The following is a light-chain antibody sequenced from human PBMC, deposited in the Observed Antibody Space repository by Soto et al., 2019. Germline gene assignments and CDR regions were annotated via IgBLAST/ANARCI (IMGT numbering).Light chain of an antibody. CDR1: QSIFSS. CDR3: QQSYNSPPIT. V-gene: IGKV1-39*01. J-gene: IGKJ5*01. Sequence: IHMTPSPASLSASLGDRVTITCRAGQSIFSSLNWYQQRPGKAPTLLIYAASSLQSGVPSRFRGSGYGTDFALTITSLQPEDFATYYCQQSYNSPPITFGQGTRLEIK. CDR2: AAS.